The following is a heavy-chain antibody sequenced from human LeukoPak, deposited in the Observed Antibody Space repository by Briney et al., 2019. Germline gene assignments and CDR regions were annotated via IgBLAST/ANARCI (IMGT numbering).Heavy chain of an antibody. CDR1: GYTFTSYG. J-gene: IGHJ6*04. CDR3: ARLVTPAAGDTWDYYGMDV. V-gene: IGHV1-18*04. D-gene: IGHD6-13*01. Sequence: GASVKVSCKASGYTFTSYGISWVRQAPGQGLEWMGWISAYNGNTNYAQKLQGRVTMTTDTSTSTAYMELRSLRSDDTAVYYCARLVTPAAGDTWDYYGMDVWGKGTTVTVSS. CDR2: ISAYNGNT.